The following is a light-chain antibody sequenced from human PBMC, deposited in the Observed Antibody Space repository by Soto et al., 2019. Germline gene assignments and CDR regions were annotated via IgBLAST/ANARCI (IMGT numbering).Light chain of an antibody. V-gene: IGKV1-39*01. CDR2: AAS. J-gene: IGKJ1*01. Sequence: RMTQSPSTLSGSVGDRVTITCRASQSISSYLNWYQQKPGKAPKLLIYAASSLQSGVPSRFSGSGSGTDFTLTISSLQPEDSATYYCQQSYSTPPTFGQGTTVDIK. CDR3: QQSYSTPPT. CDR1: QSISSY.